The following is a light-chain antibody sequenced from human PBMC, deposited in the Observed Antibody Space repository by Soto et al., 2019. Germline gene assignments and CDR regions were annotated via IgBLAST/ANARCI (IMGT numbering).Light chain of an antibody. J-gene: IGKJ2*01. Sequence: EIVLTQSPDTLSLSPGDRATLSCRASQSVSSSYLAWYQQKPGQAPRLLIYGASSRATGIPDRFSGSGSGTDFTLTISRLEPEDFAVYYCQQYGGSPNTFGQGTKVEIE. CDR2: GAS. CDR1: QSVSSSY. CDR3: QQYGGSPNT. V-gene: IGKV3-20*01.